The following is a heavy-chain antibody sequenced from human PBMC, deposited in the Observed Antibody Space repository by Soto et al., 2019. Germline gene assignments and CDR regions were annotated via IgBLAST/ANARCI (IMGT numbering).Heavy chain of an antibody. CDR1: GGSISSYN. Sequence: PSETLSLTCTVSGGSISSYNWIWIRQSPGKGLECIGYIHYSGSINYNPSLKSRVTISVDRSKNQFSLKVSSVTAADTALYFCARAASSGTYLRVSYFDYWGQGTLVTVSS. V-gene: IGHV4-59*01. CDR2: IHYSGSI. J-gene: IGHJ4*02. CDR3: ARAASSGTYLRVSYFDY. D-gene: IGHD1-26*01.